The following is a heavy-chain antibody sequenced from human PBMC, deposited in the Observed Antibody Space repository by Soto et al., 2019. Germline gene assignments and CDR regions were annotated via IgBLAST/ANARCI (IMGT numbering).Heavy chain of an antibody. Sequence: QVQMVQSGAEVKKPGASVKVSCKTSGYTFTSHGISWVRQAPGQGLEWLGWITPYNGDTNYAQKVRVRITLTTETSTSTAYMELRSLTSDDTAVYYCARDLGYSDYYFDYWGQGTLVTVSS. D-gene: IGHD4-17*01. J-gene: IGHJ4*02. V-gene: IGHV1-18*01. CDR3: ARDLGYSDYYFDY. CDR1: GYTFTSHG. CDR2: ITPYNGDT.